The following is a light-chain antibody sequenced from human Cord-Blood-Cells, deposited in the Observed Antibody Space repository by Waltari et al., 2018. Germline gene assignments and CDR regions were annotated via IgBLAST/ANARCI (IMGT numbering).Light chain of an antibody. V-gene: IGKV1-39*01. CDR2: AAS. Sequence: DIQMTQSPSSLSASVGDRVTITCPASQSISSYLNWYQQKPGKAPKLLIYAASRLQSGVPSRFSGSGSGTDFTLTISSLQPEDFATYYCQQSYSTLTFGPGTKVDIK. CDR1: QSISSY. CDR3: QQSYSTLT. J-gene: IGKJ3*01.